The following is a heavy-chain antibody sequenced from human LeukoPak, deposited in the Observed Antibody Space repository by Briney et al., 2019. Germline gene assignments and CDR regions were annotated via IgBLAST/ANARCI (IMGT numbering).Heavy chain of an antibody. CDR2: INPSGGST. J-gene: IGHJ6*02. Sequence: ASVKVSCKASGYTFTSYGISWVRQAPGQGLEWMGIINPSGGSTSYAQKFQGRVTMTRDTSTSTVYMELSSLRSEDTAVYYCARGDIVATMGYYYYGMDVWGQGTTVTVSS. CDR3: ARGDIVATMGYYYYGMDV. D-gene: IGHD5-12*01. V-gene: IGHV1-46*01. CDR1: GYTFTSYG.